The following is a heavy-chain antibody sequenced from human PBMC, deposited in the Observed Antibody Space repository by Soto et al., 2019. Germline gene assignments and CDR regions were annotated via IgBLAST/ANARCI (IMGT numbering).Heavy chain of an antibody. CDR2: ISGSGGST. D-gene: IGHD2-2*01. CDR1: GFTFSSYA. J-gene: IGHJ6*02. CDR3: AKTGVPAAMGWYYYYGMDV. V-gene: IGHV3-23*01. Sequence: GGSLRLSCAVSGFTFSSYAMSWVRQAPGKWLEWVLAISGSGGSTYYADSVKGRFTISRDNSKNTLYLQMNSLRAEDTAVYYCAKTGVPAAMGWYYYYGMDVWGQGTMVTVSS.